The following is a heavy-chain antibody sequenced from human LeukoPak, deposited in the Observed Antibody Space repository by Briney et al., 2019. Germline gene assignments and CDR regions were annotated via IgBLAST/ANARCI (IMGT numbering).Heavy chain of an antibody. D-gene: IGHD6-19*01. Sequence: PGGSLRLSCAASGFTFSSYAMSWVRQAPGKGLEWVSAISGSGGSTYYADSVKGRFTISRDNSKNTLYLQMNSLRAEDTAVHYCAKDRRRGSSGWYYFDYWGQGTLVTVSS. J-gene: IGHJ4*02. CDR2: ISGSGGST. CDR3: AKDRRRGSSGWYYFDY. CDR1: GFTFSSYA. V-gene: IGHV3-23*01.